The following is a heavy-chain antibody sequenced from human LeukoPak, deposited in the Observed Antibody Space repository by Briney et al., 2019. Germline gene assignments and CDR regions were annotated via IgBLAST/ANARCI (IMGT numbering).Heavy chain of an antibody. V-gene: IGHV3-30*18. J-gene: IGHJ1*01. D-gene: IGHD6-6*01. CDR2: ISYDGSNK. Sequence: PGGSLRLSCAASGFTFSSYGMHWVRQAPGKGLEWVAVISYDGSNKYYADSVKGRFTISRDNSKNTLYLQMNSLRAEDTAVYYCANGLGPPAEYFQHWGQGTLVTVSS. CDR1: GFTFSSYG. CDR3: ANGLGPPAEYFQH.